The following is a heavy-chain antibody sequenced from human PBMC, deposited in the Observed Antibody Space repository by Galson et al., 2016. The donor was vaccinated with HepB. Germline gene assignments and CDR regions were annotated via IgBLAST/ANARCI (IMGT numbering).Heavy chain of an antibody. V-gene: IGHV3-33*01. CDR3: AREGMTTVAMLDY. CDR2: IWNDGSNQ. CDR1: GFIFSSYG. D-gene: IGHD4-23*01. Sequence: SLRLSCAAFGFIFSSYGMHWVRQAPGKGLEWVAVIWNDGSNQYYVDSAKGRFTISRDNSKNTLYLQMNSLRAEDTAVYYCAREGMTTVAMLDYWGQGTLVTVAS. J-gene: IGHJ4*02.